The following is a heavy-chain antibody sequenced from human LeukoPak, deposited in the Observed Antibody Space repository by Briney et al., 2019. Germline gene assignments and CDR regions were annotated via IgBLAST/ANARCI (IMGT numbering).Heavy chain of an antibody. D-gene: IGHD3-10*01. V-gene: IGHV3-48*03. CDR2: ISNSGSTV. CDR1: GFTFSGYE. Sequence: GGSLRLSCAASGFTFSGYEMNWVRQAPGKGLGWISYISNSGSTVYYADSVKGRFTISRDNAKNSLFLQLNSLRAEDTAVYYCARDKGSGSYYPFDYWGQGTLVTVSS. CDR3: ARDKGSGSYYPFDY. J-gene: IGHJ4*02.